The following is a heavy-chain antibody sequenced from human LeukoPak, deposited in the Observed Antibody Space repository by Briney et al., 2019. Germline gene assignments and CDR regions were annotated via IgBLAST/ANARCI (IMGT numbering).Heavy chain of an antibody. CDR1: GGSFSGYY. CDR2: INHSGST. D-gene: IGHD3-10*01. CDR3: ARLLLLWFGTYYFDY. J-gene: IGHJ4*02. Sequence: SETLSLTCTVYGGSFSGYYWSWIRQPPGKGLEWIGEINHSGSTNYNPSLKSRVTISVDTSKNQFSLKLSSVTAADTAVYYCARLLLLWFGTYYFDYWGQGTLVTVSS. V-gene: IGHV4-34*01.